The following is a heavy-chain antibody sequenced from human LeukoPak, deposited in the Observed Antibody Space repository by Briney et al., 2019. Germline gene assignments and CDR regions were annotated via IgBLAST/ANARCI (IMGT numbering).Heavy chain of an antibody. CDR2: ISSGGSNI. V-gene: IGHV3-48*03. CDR1: GFTFSSSE. CDR3: ARGWGLGE. D-gene: IGHD3-16*01. Sequence: PGGSLRLSCAASGFTFSSSEMSWVRQAPGKGLEWVSYISSGGSNIYHADSVKGRFTISRDNTKNSLYLQMNSLRAEDTAVYYCARGWGLGEWGRGTLVTVSS. J-gene: IGHJ4*02.